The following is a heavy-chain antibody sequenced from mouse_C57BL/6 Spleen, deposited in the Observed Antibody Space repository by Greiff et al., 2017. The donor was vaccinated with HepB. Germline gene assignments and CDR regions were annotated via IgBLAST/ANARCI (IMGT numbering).Heavy chain of an antibody. CDR3: ARHNDGYYYFDY. J-gene: IGHJ2*01. CDR1: GFTFSSYG. CDR2: ISSGGSYT. D-gene: IGHD2-3*01. V-gene: IGHV5-6*02. Sequence: DVMLVESGGDLVKPGGSLKLSCAASGFTFSSYGMSWVRQTPDKRLEWVATISSGGSYTYYPDSVKGRFTISRDNAKNTLYLQMSSLKSEDTAMYYCARHNDGYYYFDYWGQGTTLTVSS.